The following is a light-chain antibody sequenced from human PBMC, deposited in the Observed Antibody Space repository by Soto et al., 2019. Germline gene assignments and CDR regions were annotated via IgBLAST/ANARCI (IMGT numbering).Light chain of an antibody. CDR3: SSYTTSSTLV. J-gene: IGLJ1*01. Sequence: SALAQPASVSGSPGQSITISCSGTSSDIGAYNYVSWYQRHPDKAPKFMIYEVSNRPLGVSDRFSASKSGNTAYLTISGLQAEDEADYYCSSYTTSSTLVFGTGTKVTVL. CDR2: EVS. CDR1: SSDIGAYNY. V-gene: IGLV2-14*01.